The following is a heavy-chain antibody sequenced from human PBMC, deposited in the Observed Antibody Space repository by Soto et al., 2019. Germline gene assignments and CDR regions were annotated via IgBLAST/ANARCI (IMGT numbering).Heavy chain of an antibody. V-gene: IGHV3-21*01. Sequence: EVQLVESGGGLVKPGGSLRLSCAASGFTFSSYSMNWVRQAPGKGLEWVSSISSSSSYIYYADSVKGRFTISRDNAKNSLYLQMNSLRAEDTAVYYCASNFLVGAWIYWGQGTLVTVSS. CDR2: ISSSSSYI. J-gene: IGHJ4*02. D-gene: IGHD1-26*01. CDR3: ASNFLVGAWIY. CDR1: GFTFSSYS.